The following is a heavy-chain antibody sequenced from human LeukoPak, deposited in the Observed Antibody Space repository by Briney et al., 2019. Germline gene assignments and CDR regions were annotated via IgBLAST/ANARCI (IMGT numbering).Heavy chain of an antibody. Sequence: PGGSLRLSCVVSGFSFRSFAMSWVRQAPGKGLEWVSFISGSGGSADYADSVKGRFSVSRDNSKDTLSLQMNALRVEDTAVYYCVKGYHYDTSGHNIYFDYWGQGTLVTVSS. CDR3: VKGYHYDTSGHNIYFDY. CDR2: ISGSGGSA. D-gene: IGHD3-22*01. V-gene: IGHV3-23*01. J-gene: IGHJ4*02. CDR1: GFSFRSFA.